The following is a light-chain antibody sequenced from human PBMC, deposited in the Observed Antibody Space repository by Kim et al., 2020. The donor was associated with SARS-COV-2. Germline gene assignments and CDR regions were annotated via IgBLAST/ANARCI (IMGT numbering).Light chain of an antibody. Sequence: ATGKKARITWGGNNIGSKSVHWDQQKPGQAPVLVIYYDSDRPSGIPERFSGSNSGNTATLTIRRVEAGDEADYYCQVWDSSSDHPVFGGGTQLTVL. CDR3: QVWDSSSDHPV. CDR2: YDS. CDR1: NIGSKS. V-gene: IGLV3-21*04. J-gene: IGLJ3*02.